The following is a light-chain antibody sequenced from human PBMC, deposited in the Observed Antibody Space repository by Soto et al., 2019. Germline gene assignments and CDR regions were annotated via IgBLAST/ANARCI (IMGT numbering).Light chain of an antibody. J-gene: IGKJ5*01. CDR1: QSVSSSY. CDR2: GAS. V-gene: IGKV3-20*01. CDR3: QQYENSPIT. Sequence: ELVLTQSPGTLSLSPGERATLSSRASQSVSSSYLAWYQQKPGQAPRLLIYGASSRATGIPDRFSGTGSETDFTLTINRLEPEDFAVYYCQQYENSPITFGQGTRLEIK.